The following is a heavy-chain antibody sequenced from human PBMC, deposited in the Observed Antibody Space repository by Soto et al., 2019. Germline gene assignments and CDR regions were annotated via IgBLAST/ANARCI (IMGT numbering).Heavy chain of an antibody. V-gene: IGHV4-39*01. CDR1: GESISSSSYY. J-gene: IGHJ4*02. D-gene: IGHD2-21*02. CDR2: IYYSGRT. Sequence: SETLSLACIVSGESISSSSYYWGWIRQPPGKGLEWIGSIYYSGRTYYNPSFKSRVTISIDTSKNQFSLKLSSVTATDTAVYYCARQRTTVVTQAYFDHWGQGALVTVSS. CDR3: ARQRTTVVTQAYFDH.